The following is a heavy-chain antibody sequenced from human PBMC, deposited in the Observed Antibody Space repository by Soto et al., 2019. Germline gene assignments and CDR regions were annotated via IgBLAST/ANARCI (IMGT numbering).Heavy chain of an antibody. CDR3: ARGHLWLEN. CDR1: GSFLSGHY. Sequence: PSETLSLTCTVSGSFLSGHYWSWIRQPPGKGLEYIGYIYDSGSTYYNPSLKSRVTVSLDSSKNQFSLKLTSVTAADTAIYYCARGHLWLENWGQGTLVTVSS. D-gene: IGHD3-3*01. CDR2: IYDSGST. J-gene: IGHJ4*02. V-gene: IGHV4-59*11.